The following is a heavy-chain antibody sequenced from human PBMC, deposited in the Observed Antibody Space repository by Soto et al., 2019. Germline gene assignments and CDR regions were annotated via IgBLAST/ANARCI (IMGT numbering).Heavy chain of an antibody. V-gene: IGHV3-33*01. D-gene: IGHD1-1*01. J-gene: IGHJ4*02. CDR3: ARDPGNDAAIDY. Sequence: QVQLVESGGGVVQPGTSLRLSCAASGFTFNKYGLHWVRQAPGEGLEWVSVIWHDGKNKDYADSVKGRFTVSRDNSNNVLYLEMNSLRVEDTAVYHCARDPGNDAAIDYWGQGTLVTVSS. CDR1: GFTFNKYG. CDR2: IWHDGKNK.